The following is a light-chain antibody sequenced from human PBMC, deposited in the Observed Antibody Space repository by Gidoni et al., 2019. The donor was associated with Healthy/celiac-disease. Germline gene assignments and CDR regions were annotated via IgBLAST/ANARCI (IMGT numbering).Light chain of an antibody. CDR1: QSISSW. CDR3: QHRT. Sequence: IQVTQSPSTLSASVGDRVTITCRASQSISSWLAWYQQKPGKAPKLLIYKASSLESGVPSRFSGSGSGTEFTLTISSLQPDDFATYYCQHRTFGQGTKVEIK. J-gene: IGKJ1*01. V-gene: IGKV1-5*03. CDR2: KAS.